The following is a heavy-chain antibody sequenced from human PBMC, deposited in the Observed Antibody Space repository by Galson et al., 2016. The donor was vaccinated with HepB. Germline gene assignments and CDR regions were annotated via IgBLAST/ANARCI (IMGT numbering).Heavy chain of an antibody. CDR2: ISSSGITT. CDR1: GFTFRDYY. D-gene: IGHD3-3*01. J-gene: IGHJ5*02. V-gene: IGHV3-11*01. CDR3: ARDHGSITIFGMVANWFDP. Sequence: SLRLSCAASGFTFRDYYMSWIRQAPGKGLEWVSYISSSGITTYYADSVKGRFTISRDNAKNSLYLQMNSLRAEDTAVYYCARDHGSITIFGMVANWFDPWGQGTLVTVSS.